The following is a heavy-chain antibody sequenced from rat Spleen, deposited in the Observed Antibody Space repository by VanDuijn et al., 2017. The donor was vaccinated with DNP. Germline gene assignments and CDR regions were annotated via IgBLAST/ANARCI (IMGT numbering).Heavy chain of an antibody. Sequence: EVQLVESGGGLVQPGRSLKLSCAASGFTFSNYGMAWVRQTPTKGLEWVASIRTGGGNTYYRDSVKGRFTITRDNAKNTQYLQMDSLRSEDTATYYCARGENNYIYWYFDFWGPGTMVTVSS. J-gene: IGHJ1*01. CDR1: GFTFSNYG. V-gene: IGHV5S14*01. CDR3: ARGENNYIYWYFDF. CDR2: IRTGGGNT. D-gene: IGHD1-10*01.